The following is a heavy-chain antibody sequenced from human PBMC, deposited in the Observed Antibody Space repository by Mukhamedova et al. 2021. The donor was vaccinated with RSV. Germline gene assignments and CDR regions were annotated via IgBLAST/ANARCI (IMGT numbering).Heavy chain of an antibody. CDR2: IWYDGSNK. V-gene: IGHV3-33*06. D-gene: IGHD2-21*02. J-gene: IGHJ3*02. CDR1: SSYG. CDR3: AKARSYCGGDCYPDAFD. Sequence: SSYGMHRVRQAPGKGLEWVAVIWYDGSNKYYADSVKGRFTISRDNSKNTLYLQMNSLRAEDTAMYYCAKARSYCGGDCYPDAFD.